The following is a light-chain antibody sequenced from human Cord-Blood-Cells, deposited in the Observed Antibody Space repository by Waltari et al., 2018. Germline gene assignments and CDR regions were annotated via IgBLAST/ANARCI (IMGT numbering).Light chain of an antibody. CDR1: SSDVGGYNY. V-gene: IGLV2-14*03. CDR2: DVS. CDR3: SSYTSGLYV. J-gene: IGLJ1*01. Sequence: QSALTQPASVSGSPGQSITISCTGTSSDVGGYNYVSLYQQHPGKAPKLIIYDVSNRPSGGSNRSSGSKCGYTASLTISVLQAEDAAVYFCSSYTSGLYVFGTGTKVTVL.